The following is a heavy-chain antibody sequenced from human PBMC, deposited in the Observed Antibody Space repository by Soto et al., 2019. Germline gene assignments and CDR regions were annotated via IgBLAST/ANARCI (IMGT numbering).Heavy chain of an antibody. Sequence: QVQLVQSGAEVKKPGASVKVSCKASGYTFTNYFMHWVRQAPGQGLEWMGIINPSGGRTTYAKKFQGRVPMTRDTYTIKVYMELGALISDDTAIYYCARVGSGSFYSWFAPWGQGTLVTVSS. J-gene: IGHJ5*02. CDR3: ARVGSGSFYSWFAP. V-gene: IGHV1-46*01. CDR1: GYTFTNYF. CDR2: INPSGGRT. D-gene: IGHD3-10*01.